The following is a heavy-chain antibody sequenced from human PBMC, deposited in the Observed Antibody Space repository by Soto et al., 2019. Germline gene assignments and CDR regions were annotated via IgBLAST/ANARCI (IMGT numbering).Heavy chain of an antibody. CDR1: GFTFSNYA. CDR2: ISGGGGSS. V-gene: IGHV3-23*01. J-gene: IGHJ4*02. D-gene: IGHD2-21*02. Sequence: EVQLLESGGGLVQPGGSLRLSCAASGFTFSNYAMSWVRQAPGKGLEWVSGISGGGGSSYYADSVKGRFTISRDNSKNTLYLQINSLRAEDTAVYYCAHKCGVDCHLGFFYWGQGTLVIVSS. CDR3: AHKCGVDCHLGFFY.